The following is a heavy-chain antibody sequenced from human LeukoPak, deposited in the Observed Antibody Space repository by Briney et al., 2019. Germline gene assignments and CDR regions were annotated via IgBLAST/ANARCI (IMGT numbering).Heavy chain of an antibody. V-gene: IGHV1-46*01. CDR3: ARDGPIVGATTCLGY. CDR1: GYTFTSYG. J-gene: IGHJ4*02. D-gene: IGHD1-26*01. Sequence: ASVKVSCKASGYTFTSYGISWVRQAPGQGLEWMGIINPSGGSTSYAQKFQGRVTMTRDTSTSTVYMELSSLRSEDTAVYYCARDGPIVGATTCLGYWGQGTLVTVSS. CDR2: INPSGGST.